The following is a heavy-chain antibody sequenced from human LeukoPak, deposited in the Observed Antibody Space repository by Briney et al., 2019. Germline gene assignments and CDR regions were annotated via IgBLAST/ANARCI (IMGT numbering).Heavy chain of an antibody. V-gene: IGHV4-39*01. J-gene: IGHJ6*03. CDR2: MYFSGST. CDR3: ARQGVDTAMVSMDV. CDR1: GGSVSSSFYY. Sequence: SETLSLTCTVSGGSVSSSFYYWGWIRQPPGKGLEWIGSMYFSGSTHYNPSLKSRVTISVDTSKNQFSLKLSSVTAADTAVYYCARQGVDTAMVSMDVWGKGTTVTVSS. D-gene: IGHD5-18*01.